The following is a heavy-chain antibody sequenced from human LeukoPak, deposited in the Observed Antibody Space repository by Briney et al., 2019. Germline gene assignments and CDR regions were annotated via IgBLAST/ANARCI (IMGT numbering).Heavy chain of an antibody. Sequence: GRSLRLSCAASGFTISSYGMHWVRQAPGKGLEWVAVIWYDGSNKYYADSVKGRFTISRDNSKNTLYLQMNSLRAEDTAVYYCARAVGGGEYYFDYWGQGTLVTVSS. J-gene: IGHJ4*02. V-gene: IGHV3-33*01. CDR2: IWYDGSNK. D-gene: IGHD3-10*01. CDR3: ARAVGGGEYYFDY. CDR1: GFTISSYG.